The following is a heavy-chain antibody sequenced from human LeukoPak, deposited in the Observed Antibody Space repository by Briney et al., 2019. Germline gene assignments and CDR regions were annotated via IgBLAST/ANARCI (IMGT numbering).Heavy chain of an antibody. CDR3: ARPVSRWAQMTGAFDI. D-gene: IGHD5-24*01. Sequence: SQTLSLTCTVSGGSISSYYWSWIRQPPGKGLEWIGYIYYSGSTNYNPSLKSRVTISVDTSKNQFSLKLSSVTAADTAVYYCARPVSRWAQMTGAFDIWGQGTMVTVSS. J-gene: IGHJ3*02. CDR1: GGSISSYY. CDR2: IYYSGST. V-gene: IGHV4-59*01.